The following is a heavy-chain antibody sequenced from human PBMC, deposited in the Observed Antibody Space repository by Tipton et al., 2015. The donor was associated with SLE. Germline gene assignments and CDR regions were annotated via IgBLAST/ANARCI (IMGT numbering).Heavy chain of an antibody. J-gene: IGHJ4*02. Sequence: TLSLTCTVSGGSISGYYWSWIRQPPGKGLEWIGYFYNSGSTNYNPSLKSRVTISGDSSMNQFSLRLTSVTAADTAFYYCARDTGVDIDYWGQGTLVTVSS. V-gene: IGHV4-59*01. CDR1: GGSISGYY. CDR3: ARDTGVDIDY. CDR2: FYNSGST. D-gene: IGHD7-27*01.